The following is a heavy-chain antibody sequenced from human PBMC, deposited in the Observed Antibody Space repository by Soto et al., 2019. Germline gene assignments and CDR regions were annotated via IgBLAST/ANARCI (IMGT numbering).Heavy chain of an antibody. CDR2: ISYDGSNK. V-gene: IGHV3-30*18. Sequence: GGSLRLSCAASGFTFSSYGMHWVRQAPGKGLEWVAVISYDGSNKYYADSVKGRFTISRDNSKNTLYLQMNSLRPEDTAVYYCAKDREQQLVRFNYYDGMDVWGQGTTVTVSS. CDR1: GFTFSSYG. D-gene: IGHD6-13*01. J-gene: IGHJ6*02. CDR3: AKDREQQLVRFNYYDGMDV.